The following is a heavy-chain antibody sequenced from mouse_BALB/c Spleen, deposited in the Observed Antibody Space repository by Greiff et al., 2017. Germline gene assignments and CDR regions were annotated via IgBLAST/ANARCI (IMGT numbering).Heavy chain of an antibody. D-gene: IGHD2-4*01. V-gene: IGHV1-19*01. J-gene: IGHJ3*01. CDR2: VNPYNGGT. Sequence: EVQLQQSGPELVKPGASVKMSCKASGYTFTDYYMDWVKQSHGESFEWIGRVNPYNGGTSYNQKFKGKATLTVDKSSSTAYMELNSLTSEDSAVYYCATSSAMITTPFAYWGQGTLVTVSA. CDR1: GYTFTDYY. CDR3: ATSSAMITTPFAY.